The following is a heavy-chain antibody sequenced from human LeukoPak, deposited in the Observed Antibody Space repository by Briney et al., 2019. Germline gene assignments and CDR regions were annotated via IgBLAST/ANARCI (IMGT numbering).Heavy chain of an antibody. V-gene: IGHV3-7*02. J-gene: IGHJ4*02. Sequence: GGSLRLSCEASGFTFSSYWMSWVRQAPGKGLEWVANIKQDGSEKYYVDSVKGRFTISRDSAKNSLFLQMNSLRAEDTAVYYCARGYYDSSGSPFDYWGQGTLVTVSS. CDR3: ARGYYDSSGSPFDY. CDR2: IKQDGSEK. CDR1: GFTFSSYW. D-gene: IGHD3-22*01.